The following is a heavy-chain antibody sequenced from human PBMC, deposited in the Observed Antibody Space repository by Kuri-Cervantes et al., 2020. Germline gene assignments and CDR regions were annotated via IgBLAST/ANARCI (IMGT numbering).Heavy chain of an antibody. CDR2: ISSSGNNI. J-gene: IGHJ3*02. D-gene: IGHD1-26*01. CDR1: GFTFRAYD. Sequence: GGSLRLSCAASGFTFRAYDMSWVRQAPGKGLQWVSSISSSGNNIYYADSLKGRFTISRDNAKNSLFLQVNSLRAEDTAVYYCARDGSPGAFDIWGQGTMVTVSS. CDR3: ARDGSPGAFDI. V-gene: IGHV3-21*01.